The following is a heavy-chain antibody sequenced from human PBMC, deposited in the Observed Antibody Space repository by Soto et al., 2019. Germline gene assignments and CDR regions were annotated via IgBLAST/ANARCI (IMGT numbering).Heavy chain of an antibody. CDR3: ARDLSSSSDY. J-gene: IGHJ4*02. V-gene: IGHV3-21*01. CDR2: XSXXXXXI. CDR1: GFTFSSYS. Sequence: PGGSLRLSCAASGFTFSSYSMNWVRQAPGKGLEXVSXXSXXXXXIXXADSVKGRFTIARDNAKNSLSLQMNSLRAEDTAVYYCARDLSSSSDYWGQGTLVTASS. D-gene: IGHD6-6*01.